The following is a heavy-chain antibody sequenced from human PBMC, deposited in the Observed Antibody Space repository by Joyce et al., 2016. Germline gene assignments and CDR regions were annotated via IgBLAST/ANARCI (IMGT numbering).Heavy chain of an antibody. CDR2: ISSASIYM. CDR3: ARDVYGDSGDF. D-gene: IGHD4-17*01. Sequence: EVQLVESGGGLVKPGGSLRLSCAASGFTFSIYNMVWFRQAPVKGLEWVSSISSASIYMYYADSVKGRVTIARDNAGNSLFLQMNSLRGDDTAVYYCARDVYGDSGDFWGQGTLVTVSS. V-gene: IGHV3-21*01. J-gene: IGHJ4*02. CDR1: GFTFSIYN.